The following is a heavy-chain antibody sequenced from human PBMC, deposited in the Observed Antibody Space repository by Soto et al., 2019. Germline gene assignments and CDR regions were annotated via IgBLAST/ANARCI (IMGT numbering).Heavy chain of an antibody. CDR2: IYYSGST. CDR3: ARAGVVAATGSMYYYYGMDV. J-gene: IGHJ6*02. V-gene: IGHV4-31*03. D-gene: IGHD2-15*01. Sequence: QVQLQESGPGLVKPSQTLSLTCTVSGGSISSGGYYWSWIRQHPGKGLEWIGYIYYSGSTYYNPSLKSRVTISVDTSKNQFSLKLSSVTAADTAVYYCARAGVVAATGSMYYYYGMDVWGQGTTVTVSS. CDR1: GGSISSGGYY.